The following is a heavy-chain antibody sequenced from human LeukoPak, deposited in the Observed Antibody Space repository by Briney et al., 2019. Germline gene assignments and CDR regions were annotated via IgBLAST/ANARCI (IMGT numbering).Heavy chain of an antibody. Sequence: ASVKVSCTASGYTFTSYYMHWGRQAPGQGLEWMGIINPSGGSTSYAQKFQGRVTMTRDTSTSTVYMELSSLRSEDTAVYYCARDLTMATSQGRSYYFYYWGQGTLVTVSS. CDR1: GYTFTSYY. J-gene: IGHJ4*02. V-gene: IGHV1-46*01. D-gene: IGHD5-24*01. CDR3: ARDLTMATSQGRSYYFYY. CDR2: INPSGGST.